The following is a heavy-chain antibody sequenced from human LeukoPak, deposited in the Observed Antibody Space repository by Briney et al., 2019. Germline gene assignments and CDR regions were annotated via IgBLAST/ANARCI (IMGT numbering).Heavy chain of an antibody. J-gene: IGHJ3*02. Sequence: GASVKVSCKASGYTSTTYGISWVRQAPGQGLEWMGWTYNSYTHYAQTLRDRLTMTTDTSTSTAYMELRSLRSDDTAVYYCAREDGREKAAFDIWGQGTMVTVSS. D-gene: IGHD5-24*01. CDR1: GYTSTTYG. CDR3: AREDGREKAAFDI. CDR2: TYNSYT. V-gene: IGHV1-18*01.